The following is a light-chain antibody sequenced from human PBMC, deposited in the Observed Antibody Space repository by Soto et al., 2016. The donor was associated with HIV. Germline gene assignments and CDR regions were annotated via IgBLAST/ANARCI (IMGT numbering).Light chain of an antibody. CDR1: QTISGW. Sequence: IQMTQSPSTLSPSVGDRVTMTCRASQTISGWLAWYQQKPGKAPKLLIYKASILERGVPSRFSGSGSETDFTLTISSLRPDDSATYFCQQYQTFSTFGQGTKVEV. V-gene: IGKV1-5*03. J-gene: IGKJ1*01. CDR3: QQYQTFST. CDR2: KAS.